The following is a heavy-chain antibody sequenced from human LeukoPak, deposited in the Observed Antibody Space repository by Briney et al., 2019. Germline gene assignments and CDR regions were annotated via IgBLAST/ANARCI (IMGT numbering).Heavy chain of an antibody. CDR2: IYASGST. CDR1: GGFIGSGAYY. D-gene: IGHD6-19*01. Sequence: SETLSLTCTVSGGFIGSGAYYWSWIRQPAGKGPEWIGRIYASGSTNYNPSLKSRVTISVDTSENQFSLNLRSVTAADTAVYYCASEGLAVAGNFLYWGQGALVTVSS. V-gene: IGHV4-61*02. CDR3: ASEGLAVAGNFLY. J-gene: IGHJ4*02.